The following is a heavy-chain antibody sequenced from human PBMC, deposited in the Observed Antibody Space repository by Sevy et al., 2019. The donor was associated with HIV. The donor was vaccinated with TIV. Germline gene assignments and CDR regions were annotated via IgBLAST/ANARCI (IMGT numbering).Heavy chain of an antibody. CDR3: ARAERGLGYCSGGSCYSGEGFDY. CDR1: GGSISSYY. V-gene: IGHV4-59*01. Sequence: SETLSLTCTVSGGSISSYYWSWIRQPPGKGLEWIGYIYYSGSTNYNPSLKSRVTISVDTSKNQFSLELSSVTAADTGVYYCARAERGLGYCSGGSCYSGEGFDYWGQGTLVTVSS. CDR2: IYYSGST. D-gene: IGHD2-15*01. J-gene: IGHJ4*02.